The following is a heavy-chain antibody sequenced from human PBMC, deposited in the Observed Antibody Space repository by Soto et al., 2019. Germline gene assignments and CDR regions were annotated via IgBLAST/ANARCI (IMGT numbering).Heavy chain of an antibody. D-gene: IGHD1-26*01. V-gene: IGHV1-3*01. J-gene: IGHJ2*01. CDR3: ARGGSLYWYFDL. Sequence: ASVKVSCKASGYTFTNYAMHWVRQAPGQRLEWMGWINAGNGNTKYSQKFQGRVTITRDTSASTAYMELSSLRSEDTAVYYCARGGSLYWYFDLWGRGTLVTISS. CDR2: INAGNGNT. CDR1: GYTFTNYA.